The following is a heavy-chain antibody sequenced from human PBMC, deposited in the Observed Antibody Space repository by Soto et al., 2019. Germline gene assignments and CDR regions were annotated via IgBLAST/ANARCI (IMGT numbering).Heavy chain of an antibody. Sequence: SVKVSCKASGGTFSSYAISWVRQAPGRGLEWMGGIIPIFGTANYAQKFQGRVTITADESTSTAYMELSSLRSEDTAVYYCARSNPYYDILTGYHKPMDVWGKGTTVTVSS. J-gene: IGHJ6*03. CDR3: ARSNPYYDILTGYHKPMDV. V-gene: IGHV1-69*13. CDR1: GGTFSSYA. CDR2: IIPIFGTA. D-gene: IGHD3-9*01.